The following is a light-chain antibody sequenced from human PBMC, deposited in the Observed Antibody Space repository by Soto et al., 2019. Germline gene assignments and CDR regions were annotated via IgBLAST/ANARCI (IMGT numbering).Light chain of an antibody. CDR1: QSVSSY. J-gene: IGKJ4*02. Sequence: EIVLTQSPATLSLSPGERATLSCRASQSVSSYLAWYQQKPGQAPRLLIYDASNRATDIPDRFSGSGSGTDFTLTISSLEPEDFEVYYCQQRSNWPGFGGGTKVEIK. CDR2: DAS. CDR3: QQRSNWPG. V-gene: IGKV3-11*01.